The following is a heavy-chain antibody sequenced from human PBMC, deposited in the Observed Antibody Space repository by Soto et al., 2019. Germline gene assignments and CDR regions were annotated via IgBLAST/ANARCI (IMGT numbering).Heavy chain of an antibody. J-gene: IGHJ4*02. CDR3: EGDGDNWNHFYY. CDR2: IKRDGSET. D-gene: IGHD1-20*01. Sequence: EVQLVESGGGVVEPGGSLSLSCAAPTFIFSTYWMTWVRQAPGTGLAWVANIKRDGSETHYADSVKGRFTISRDNAKHSRYLQMNSLRVEDTAVYYCEGDGDNWNHFYYWGQGTLVTVSS. V-gene: IGHV3-7*01. CDR1: TFIFSTYW.